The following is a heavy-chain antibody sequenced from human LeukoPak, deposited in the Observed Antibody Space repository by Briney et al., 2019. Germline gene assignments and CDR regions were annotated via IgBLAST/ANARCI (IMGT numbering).Heavy chain of an antibody. V-gene: IGHV1-2*02. CDR1: GGTFSSYA. Sequence: ASVKVSCKASGGTFSSYAISWVRQAPGQGLEWMGWINPNSGGTNYAQKFQGRVTMTRDTSISTAYMELSRLRSDDTAVYYCARLGVAARRLDYWGQGTLVTVSS. J-gene: IGHJ4*02. CDR2: INPNSGGT. D-gene: IGHD6-6*01. CDR3: ARLGVAARRLDY.